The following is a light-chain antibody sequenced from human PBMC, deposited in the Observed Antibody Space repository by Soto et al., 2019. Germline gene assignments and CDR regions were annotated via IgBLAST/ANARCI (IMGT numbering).Light chain of an antibody. CDR1: QSINNNY. J-gene: IGKJ1*01. V-gene: IGKV3-20*01. Sequence: EIVLTQSPGTLSLSPGERATLSCRASQSINNNYLAWYQQKRGQAPRLLIYGASSRATRIPDRFSGSGSGTDFTLTISRLEPDDFAVYYCQQYGGSPRTFGQGTKVQIK. CDR2: GAS. CDR3: QQYGGSPRT.